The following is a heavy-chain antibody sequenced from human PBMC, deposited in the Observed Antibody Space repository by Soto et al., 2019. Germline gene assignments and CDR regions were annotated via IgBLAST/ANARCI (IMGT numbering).Heavy chain of an antibody. Sequence: SETLSLTCTVSGGSISSSSFSWSWIRQPPGKGLEWIGYIYHSGSTYYNPSLKSRVTISVDRSKNQFSLKLSSVTAADTAVYYCARVPDRWGQGTLVTVSS. CDR1: GGSISSSSFS. CDR3: ARVPDR. CDR2: IYHSGST. V-gene: IGHV4-30-2*01. J-gene: IGHJ5*02. D-gene: IGHD2-2*01.